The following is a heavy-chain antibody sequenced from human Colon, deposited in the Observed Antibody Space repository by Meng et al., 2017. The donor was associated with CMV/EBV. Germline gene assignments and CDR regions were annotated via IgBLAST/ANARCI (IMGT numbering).Heavy chain of an antibody. V-gene: IGHV3-21*01. CDR2: ISTTGSDI. Sequence: GESLKISCAASGFIFTSYTMNWVRQAPGRGLEWVSSISTTGSDIYYADSVKGRFTLSRDNAKNSVFLQINSLRVEDTAVYYCVRHLEAGRNGYSEPFWGQGTLV. D-gene: IGHD5-18*01. J-gene: IGHJ1*01. CDR1: GFIFTSYT. CDR3: VRHLEAGRNGYSEPF.